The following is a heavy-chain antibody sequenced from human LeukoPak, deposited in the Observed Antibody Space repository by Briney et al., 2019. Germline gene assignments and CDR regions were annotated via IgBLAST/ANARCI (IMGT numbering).Heavy chain of an antibody. Sequence: GGSLKLSCSASGFKFTSHSIHWVRQTPGKGLEWLSFVSYDTTDKYYAESVKGRFSISRDNSRNTVYLQMNSLRPEDTGVYFCARDMDPYYYCMDIWGKGTTVIVSS. CDR3: ARDMDPYYYCMDI. V-gene: IGHV3-30*04. CDR1: GFKFTSHS. D-gene: IGHD2-2*03. CDR2: VSYDTTDK. J-gene: IGHJ6*03.